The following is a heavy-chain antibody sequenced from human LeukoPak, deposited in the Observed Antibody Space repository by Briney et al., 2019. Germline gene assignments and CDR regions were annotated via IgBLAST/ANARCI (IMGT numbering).Heavy chain of an antibody. J-gene: IGHJ5*02. Sequence: GASVKVSCKASGYTFTSYYMHWVRQAPGQGLEWMGWISPYNGNTDYPQKVRGRVTMTTDTSTSTAYMELRSLRSDDTAVYYCARGGVGHCSGGSCPTSWFDPWGQGTLVTVSS. CDR2: ISPYNGNT. CDR1: GYTFTSYY. V-gene: IGHV1-18*04. CDR3: ARGGVGHCSGGSCPTSWFDP. D-gene: IGHD2-15*01.